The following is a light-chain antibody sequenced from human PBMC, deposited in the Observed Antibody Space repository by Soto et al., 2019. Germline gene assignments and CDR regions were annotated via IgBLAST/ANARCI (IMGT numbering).Light chain of an antibody. CDR2: ENN. CDR3: GTWDSSLSAWV. CDR1: SSNIGNNY. J-gene: IGLJ3*02. Sequence: QSVLTQPPSVSAAPGQKVTISCSGSSSNIGNNYVSWYQQLPGTAPKLLIYENNKRPSGIPDRFSGSKSGTSATLGITGLQAGDEPDYYCGTWDSSLSAWVFGRGTKLTVL. V-gene: IGLV1-51*02.